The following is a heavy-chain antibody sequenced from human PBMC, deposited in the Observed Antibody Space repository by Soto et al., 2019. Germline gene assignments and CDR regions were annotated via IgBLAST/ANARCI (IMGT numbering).Heavy chain of an antibody. Sequence: VGSLRLSCAASGFTFSSYALSWVRQAPGKGLQCVSTISGNGVSTYYADSVKGRFTISRDNSRNTLYLQMNSLRAEDTAVYYCAKVQGSGSGLYYFYYYGMDVWGQGTTVTVSS. CDR3: AKVQGSGSGLYYFYYYGMDV. J-gene: IGHJ6*02. CDR1: GFTFSSYA. CDR2: ISGNGVST. D-gene: IGHD3-10*01. V-gene: IGHV3-23*01.